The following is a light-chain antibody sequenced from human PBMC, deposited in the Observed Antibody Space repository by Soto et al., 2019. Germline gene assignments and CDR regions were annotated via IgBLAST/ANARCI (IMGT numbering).Light chain of an antibody. V-gene: IGLV1-40*01. Sequence: QSVLTQPPSVSGAPGQKVIISCTGSSSNIGAGYDVHWYQQLPGTAPKLIIYGNSNRPSGVPDRLSGSKSGTTASLAITWLQVEDEADYYCQSYDSSLSAAVFGGGTKVTVL. J-gene: IGLJ2*01. CDR3: QSYDSSLSAAV. CDR2: GNS. CDR1: SSNIGAGYD.